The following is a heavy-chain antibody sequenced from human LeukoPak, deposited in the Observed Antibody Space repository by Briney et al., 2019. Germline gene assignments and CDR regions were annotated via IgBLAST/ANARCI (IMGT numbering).Heavy chain of an antibody. CDR3: ARVLSTIAARPFDY. V-gene: IGHV4-59*01. D-gene: IGHD6-6*01. CDR1: GGSMSPYH. J-gene: IGHJ4*02. CDR2: IYYSGST. Sequence: SETLSLTCTVSGGSMSPYHWSWIRQPPGKGLEYIGYIYYSGSTNFNPALKSRVTISVDTSKKQFSLKLTSVTAADTAVYYCARVLSTIAARPFDYWDQGALVTVSS.